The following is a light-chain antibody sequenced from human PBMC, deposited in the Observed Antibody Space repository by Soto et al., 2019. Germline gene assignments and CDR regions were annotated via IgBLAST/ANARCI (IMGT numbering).Light chain of an antibody. Sequence: EILMTQSPATLSLSPGERATLSCRASQSVSRNLAWYQQKPGQAPRLLIYGASTRATGIPARFSGSGSGTEFTLTINSLQSEDFAVYYCQQYNQWPPYTFGQGTKLEI. CDR2: GAS. J-gene: IGKJ2*01. V-gene: IGKV3-15*01. CDR3: QQYNQWPPYT. CDR1: QSVSRN.